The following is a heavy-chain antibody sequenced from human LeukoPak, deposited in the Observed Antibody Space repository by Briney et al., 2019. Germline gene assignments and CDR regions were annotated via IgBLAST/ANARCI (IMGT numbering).Heavy chain of an antibody. J-gene: IGHJ3*02. D-gene: IGHD3-10*01. CDR2: INPNSGGT. CDR3: ARGFVVRGVSPIGPPLSGAFHI. V-gene: IGHV1-2*02. Sequence: ASVKVSCKASGYNFTGYYMHWVRQAPGQGLEWMGWINPNSGGTNYAQKFQGRVTMTRDTSISTAYMDLSGLRSDDTAVYYCARGFVVRGVSPIGPPLSGAFHIWGQGTMVTVSS. CDR1: GYNFTGYY.